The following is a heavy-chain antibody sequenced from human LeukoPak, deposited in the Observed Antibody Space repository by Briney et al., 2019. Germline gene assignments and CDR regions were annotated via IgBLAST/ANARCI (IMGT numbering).Heavy chain of an antibody. Sequence: NPGRSLRLSCTASGFTFGDYAMSWFRQAPGKGLEWVGFIRSKAYGGTTEYAASVKGRFTISRDDSKSIAYLQMNSLKTEDTAVYYCTRSALLLRYFDWLSYYFDYWGQGTLVTVSS. CDR1: GFTFGDYA. CDR2: IRSKAYGGTT. D-gene: IGHD3-9*01. CDR3: TRSALLLRYFDWLSYYFDY. J-gene: IGHJ4*02. V-gene: IGHV3-49*05.